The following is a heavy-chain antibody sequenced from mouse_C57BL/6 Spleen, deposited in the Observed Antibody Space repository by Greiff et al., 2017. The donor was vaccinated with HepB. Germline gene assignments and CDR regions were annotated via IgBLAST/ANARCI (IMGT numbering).Heavy chain of an antibody. Sequence: DVKLVESGGGLVKPGGSLKLSCAASGFTFSSYAMSWVRQTPEKRLEWVATISDGGSYTYYPDNVKGRFTISRDNAKNNLYLQMSHLKSEDTAMYYCARDYYGSSYGFAYWGKGTLVTVSA. D-gene: IGHD1-1*01. J-gene: IGHJ3*01. V-gene: IGHV5-4*01. CDR2: ISDGGSYT. CDR1: GFTFSSYA. CDR3: ARDYYGSSYGFAY.